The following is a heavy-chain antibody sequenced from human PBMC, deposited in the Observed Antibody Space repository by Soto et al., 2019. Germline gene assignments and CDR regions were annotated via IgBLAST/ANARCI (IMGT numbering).Heavy chain of an antibody. CDR1: GFSLSTSGVG. V-gene: IGHV2-5*02. D-gene: IGHD3-9*01. J-gene: IGHJ5*02. CDR3: AHRVIWLPFDWCLGWFDP. Sequence: QITLKESGPTLVKPTQTLTLTCTFSGFSLSTSGVGVGWIRQPPGKALEWLALIYWDDDKRYSPSLKNRLTIFKDTAKNLVILIMTNMDPVDTATYSCAHRVIWLPFDWCLGWFDPWGQGTLVTVSS. CDR2: IYWDDDK.